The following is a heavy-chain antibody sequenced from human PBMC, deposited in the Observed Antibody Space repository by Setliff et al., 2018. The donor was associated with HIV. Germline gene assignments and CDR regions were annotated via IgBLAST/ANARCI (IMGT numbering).Heavy chain of an antibody. Sequence: SETLSLTCTVSGVSISRGSYYWSWIRQSAGKGLEWIGRIYSTGDSNYNPSLKSRVTMAVDTSKNQFSLKLTSVTAADTAVYYCARYRRPPYYLDYWGQGTLVTVSS. J-gene: IGHJ4*02. D-gene: IGHD3-16*02. CDR3: ARYRRPPYYLDY. V-gene: IGHV4-61*02. CDR2: IYSTGDS. CDR1: GVSISRGSYY.